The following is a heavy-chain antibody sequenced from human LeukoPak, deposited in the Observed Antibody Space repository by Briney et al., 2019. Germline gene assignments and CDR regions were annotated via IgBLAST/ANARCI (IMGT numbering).Heavy chain of an antibody. CDR3: ARGGIAAAGPFDY. CDR2: INAGNGNT. Sequence: VSVKVSCKASGYTFTSYDINWMRQAPGQRLEWMGWINAGNGNTKYSQKFQGRVTITRDTSASTAYMELSSLRSEDTAVYYCARGGIAAAGPFDYWGQGTLVTVSS. J-gene: IGHJ4*02. V-gene: IGHV1-3*01. D-gene: IGHD6-13*01. CDR1: GYTFTSYD.